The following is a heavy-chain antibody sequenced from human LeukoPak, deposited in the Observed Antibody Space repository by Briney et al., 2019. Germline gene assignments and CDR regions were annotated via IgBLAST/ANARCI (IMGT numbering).Heavy chain of an antibody. CDR2: IHYSGST. CDR3: ARRHYYDNSGHYDD. D-gene: IGHD3-22*01. J-gene: IGHJ4*02. CDR1: GGSISSSSYY. Sequence: PSETLSLTCTVSGGSISSSSYYWGWIRQPPGKGLEWIGSIHYSGSTNYNPSLKSRVTISVDTSKNQFSLKLSSVTAADTAVYYCARRHYYDNSGHYDDWGQGTLVTVSS. V-gene: IGHV4-39*07.